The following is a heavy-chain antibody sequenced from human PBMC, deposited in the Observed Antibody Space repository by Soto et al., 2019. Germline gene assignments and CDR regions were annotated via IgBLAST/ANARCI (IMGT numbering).Heavy chain of an antibody. J-gene: IGHJ5*02. CDR3: ARDLAGITIFGVVTPTLNWFDP. CDR2: IIPILGIA. Sequence: SVKVSCKASGGTFSSSTISWVRQAPGQGLEWMGRIIPILGIANYAQKFQGRVTITADKSTSTAYMELSSLRSDDTAVYYCARDLAGITIFGVVTPTLNWFDPWGQGTLVTVSS. D-gene: IGHD3-3*01. V-gene: IGHV1-69*04. CDR1: GGTFSSST.